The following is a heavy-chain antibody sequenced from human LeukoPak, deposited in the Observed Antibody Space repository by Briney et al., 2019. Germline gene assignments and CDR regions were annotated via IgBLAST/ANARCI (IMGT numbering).Heavy chain of an antibody. Sequence: PGGSLRLSCVTSGFIFSNYGMSWVRQAPGKGLEWVSVISGSGGSTNYADSVKGRFTISRDNSKNTLYLQMNSLRAEDTAVYYCARRDGYTWGQGTQVTVSS. CDR3: ARRDGYT. J-gene: IGHJ5*02. D-gene: IGHD5-24*01. CDR2: ISGSGGST. CDR1: GFIFSNYG. V-gene: IGHV3-23*01.